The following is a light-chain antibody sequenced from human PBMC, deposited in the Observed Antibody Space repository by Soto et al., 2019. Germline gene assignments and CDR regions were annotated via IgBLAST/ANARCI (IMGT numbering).Light chain of an antibody. Sequence: SLDVLSMSPGERATISCRASQSVSSSYLAWYQQKPGQAPRLLIYGASSRATGIPDRFSGSGSGTDFTLTISRLEPEDFAVYYCQQYGSSPRLTFGGGTKVDIK. CDR3: QQYGSSPRLT. J-gene: IGKJ4*01. CDR1: QSVSSSY. V-gene: IGKV3-20*01. CDR2: GAS.